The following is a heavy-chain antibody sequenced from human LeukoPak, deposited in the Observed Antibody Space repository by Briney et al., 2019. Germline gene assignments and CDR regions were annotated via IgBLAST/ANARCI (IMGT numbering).Heavy chain of an antibody. D-gene: IGHD3-22*01. CDR2: IYTSGST. J-gene: IGHJ3*02. Sequence: PSQTLSLTCTVSGGSITSGSYYWSWVRQPAGKGLGWIGHIYTSGSTNYDPSLKSRVTISVDTSKNQFSLKLSSVTAADTAVYYCARQQWLLPYGAFDIWGQGTMVTVSS. V-gene: IGHV4-61*09. CDR3: ARQQWLLPYGAFDI. CDR1: GGSITSGSYY.